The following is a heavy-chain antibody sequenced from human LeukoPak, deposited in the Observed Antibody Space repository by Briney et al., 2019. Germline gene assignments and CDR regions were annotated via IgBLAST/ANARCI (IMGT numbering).Heavy chain of an antibody. Sequence: SGGSLRLSCAASGFTFSSYAMHWVRQAPGKGLEWVAVISYDGSNKYYADSVKGRFTISRDNSKNTLYLQMNSLRAEDTAVYYCARDKIAFGLLFDYWGQGTLVTVSS. CDR2: ISYDGSNK. D-gene: IGHD3-3*02. CDR1: GFTFSSYA. CDR3: ARDKIAFGLLFDY. J-gene: IGHJ4*02. V-gene: IGHV3-30-3*01.